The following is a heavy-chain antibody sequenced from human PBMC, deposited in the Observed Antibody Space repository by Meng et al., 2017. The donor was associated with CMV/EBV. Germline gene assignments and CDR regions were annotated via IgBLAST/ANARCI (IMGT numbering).Heavy chain of an antibody. D-gene: IGHD2-2*01. CDR1: GYTFTGYY. J-gene: IGHJ4*02. V-gene: IGHV1-2*02. CDR3: ARDRLGYCSSTSCYYGAD. CDR2: INPNSGGT. Sequence: ASVKVSCKASGYTFTGYYMHWVRQAPGQGLEWMGWINPNSGGTNYAQKLQGRVTMTRDTSISTAYMELSRLRSDDTAVYYCARDRLGYCSSTSCYYGADWGQGTLVTVSS.